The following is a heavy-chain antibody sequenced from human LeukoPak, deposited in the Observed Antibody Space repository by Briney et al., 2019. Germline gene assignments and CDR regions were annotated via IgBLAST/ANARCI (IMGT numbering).Heavy chain of an antibody. CDR2: ISAYNGNT. CDR1: GYTFTSYG. J-gene: IGHJ4*02. V-gene: IGHV1-18*01. D-gene: IGHD4-17*01. CDR3: ARSRDRDYVNGDFDY. Sequence: ASVKVSCKASGYTFTSYGISWVRQAPGQGLEWMGWISAYNGNTNYAQKLQGRVTMTTDTPTSTAYMELRSLRSDDTAVYYCARSRDRDYVNGDFDYWGQGTLVTVSS.